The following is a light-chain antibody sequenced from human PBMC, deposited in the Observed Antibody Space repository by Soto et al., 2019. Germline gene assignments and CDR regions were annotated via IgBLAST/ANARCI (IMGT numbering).Light chain of an antibody. Sequence: QSALTQPASVSGSPGQSITISCTATSSDVGSYNLVSWYQHHPGKAPELMIFEGSKRPSGVSNRFSASKSGTTASLTISGLQAEDEADYYCCSYASSTTFYVFGGGTKVTVL. V-gene: IGLV2-23*01. J-gene: IGLJ1*01. CDR2: EGS. CDR1: SSDVGSYNL. CDR3: CSYASSTTFYV.